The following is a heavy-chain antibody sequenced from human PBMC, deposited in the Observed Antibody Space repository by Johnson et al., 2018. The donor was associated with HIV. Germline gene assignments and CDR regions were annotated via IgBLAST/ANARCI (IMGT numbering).Heavy chain of an antibody. CDR2: IWYDGSNK. CDR1: GFTFSSYG. CDR3: ARGRTPDAFDI. J-gene: IGHJ3*02. D-gene: IGHD3-10*01. Sequence: QVQLVESGGGVVQPGRSLRLSCAASGFTFSSYGMHWVRQAPGKGLEWVAVIWYDGSNKYYADSVKGRFTISRDNSKNTLYLQMNSLRAEDTAVYYCARGRTPDAFDIWGQGTMVTVSS. V-gene: IGHV3-33*01.